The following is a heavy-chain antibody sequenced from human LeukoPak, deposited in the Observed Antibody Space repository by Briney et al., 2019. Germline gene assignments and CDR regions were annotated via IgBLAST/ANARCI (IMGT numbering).Heavy chain of an antibody. J-gene: IGHJ5*02. CDR3: AKESTLAGTSGWFDP. CDR2: ISDSGGST. Sequence: PGGSLRLSCAASGFTFSSYAMNWVRQAPGKGLEWVSAISDSGGSTYYADSVKGRFTISRDNSKNTLYLQMNRLRAEDTAVYYCAKESTLAGTSGWFDPWGQGTLVTVSS. V-gene: IGHV3-23*01. CDR1: GFTFSSYA. D-gene: IGHD1-1*01.